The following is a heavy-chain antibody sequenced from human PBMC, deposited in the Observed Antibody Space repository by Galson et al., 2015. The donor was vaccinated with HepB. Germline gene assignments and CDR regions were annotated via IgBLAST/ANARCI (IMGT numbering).Heavy chain of an antibody. J-gene: IGHJ4*02. Sequence: SVKVSCKVSGYSLTALSMNWVRQAPGKGLEWMGGFDPEEGETIYAQKFQGRVTMTEDTSTDTAYMELSSLRAEDTAVYYCARDRRARWLQLIIDYWGQGTLVTVSS. V-gene: IGHV1-24*01. CDR1: GYSLTALS. CDR3: ARDRRARWLQLIIDY. CDR2: FDPEEGET. D-gene: IGHD5-24*01.